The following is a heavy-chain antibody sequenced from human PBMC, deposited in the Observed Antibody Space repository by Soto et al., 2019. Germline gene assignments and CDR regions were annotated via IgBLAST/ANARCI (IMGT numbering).Heavy chain of an antibody. J-gene: IGHJ4*02. V-gene: IGHV4-39*01. CDR2: VFSSGTT. Sequence: SETLSLTCTVSGASINSNAYYWGWIRQPPGKGLEWIGSVFSSGTTYYSPSLKGRVTILMDMSRNQFVLNLNSVTAADTATYYCARRRVFFDYWGQGARVTSPQ. CDR1: GASINSNAYY. CDR3: ARRRVFFDY.